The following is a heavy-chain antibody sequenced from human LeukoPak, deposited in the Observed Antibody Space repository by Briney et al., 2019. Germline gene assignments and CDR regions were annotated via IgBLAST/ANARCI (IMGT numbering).Heavy chain of an antibody. J-gene: IGHJ4*02. CDR3: AKDSWGYCSSASCFPWDN. CDR1: GFTFSNYA. CDR2: ISGSGGST. Sequence: PGGSVRLSCAASGFTFSNYAMSWVRQAPGKGLEWVSAISGSGGSTYYADSVKGRFTISRDNSKNTLYLQMNSLRAEDTAVYYCAKDSWGYCSSASCFPWDNWGQGTLVTVSS. V-gene: IGHV3-23*01. D-gene: IGHD2-2*01.